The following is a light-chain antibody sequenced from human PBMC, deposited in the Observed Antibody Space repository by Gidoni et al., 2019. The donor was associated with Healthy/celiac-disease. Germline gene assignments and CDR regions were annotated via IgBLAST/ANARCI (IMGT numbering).Light chain of an antibody. V-gene: IGLV1-47*01. J-gene: IGLJ2*01. CDR3: AAWEDSLSGYVV. CDR2: RNN. Sequence: QSVLTQPPSASGTPGQRVTISCSGSSSNIGSNYVYWYQQLPGTAPKLLIYRNNQRPSGVPDRCSGSKSGTSASLAISGLRSEDEADYYCAAWEDSLSGYVVFGGGTKLTVL. CDR1: SSNIGSNY.